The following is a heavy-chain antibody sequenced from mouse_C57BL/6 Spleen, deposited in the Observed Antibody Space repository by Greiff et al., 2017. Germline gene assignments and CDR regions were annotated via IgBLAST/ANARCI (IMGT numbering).Heavy chain of an antibody. D-gene: IGHD1-2*01. CDR1: GFSLTSYG. V-gene: IGHV2-5*01. CDR3: AKTRLYLNWYFDV. Sequence: VQLQQSGPGLVQPSQSLSITCTVSGFSLTSYGVHWVRQSPGKGLEWLGVIWRGGSTDYNAAFMSRLSITKDNSKSQVFFKMNSLQADDTAIYYCAKTRLYLNWYFDVWGTGTTVTVSS. CDR2: IWRGGST. J-gene: IGHJ1*03.